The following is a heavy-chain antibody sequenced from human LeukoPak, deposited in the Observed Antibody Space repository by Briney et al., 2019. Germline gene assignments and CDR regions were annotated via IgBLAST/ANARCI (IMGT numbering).Heavy chain of an antibody. Sequence: GGSLTLSCAASGFTVSSNFLSWVRQAPGKGLEWVSVIYSGGKTYYADSVKGRFTISRDNSKNTLYLQMTSLRAEDTAVYYCARGADRWNYFDYWGQGTLVTVSS. CDR1: GFTVSSNF. J-gene: IGHJ4*02. CDR3: ARGADRWNYFDY. CDR2: IYSGGKT. V-gene: IGHV3-53*01. D-gene: IGHD4-23*01.